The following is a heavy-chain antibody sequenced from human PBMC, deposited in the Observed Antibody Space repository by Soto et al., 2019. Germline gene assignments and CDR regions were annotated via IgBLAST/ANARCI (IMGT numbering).Heavy chain of an antibody. V-gene: IGHV1-18*01. CDR3: ARERDDSSWSSVEYLQY. CDR2: ISGYNGNT. J-gene: IGHJ1*01. Sequence: QVQLVQSGPEVKKPGASVKVSCKASGYTFSSYGISWVRQAPGQGLEWMGWISGYNGNTNYAQKFQGRVIMTTNTSTNTVFMELRSLRSDDTAIYSCARERDDSSWSSVEYLQYWGQGTLVTVSS. CDR1: GYTFSSYG. D-gene: IGHD6-13*01.